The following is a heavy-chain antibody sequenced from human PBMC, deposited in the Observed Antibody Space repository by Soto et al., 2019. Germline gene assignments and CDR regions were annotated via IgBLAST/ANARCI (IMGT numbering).Heavy chain of an antibody. CDR1: GGSISSSSYY. CDR3: ARQYYYDSSGYSGQFDY. Sequence: KPSETLSLTCTVSGGSISSSSYYWGWIRQPPGKGLEWIGSIYYSGSTYYNPSLKSRVTISVDTSKNQFSLKLSSVTAADTAVYYCARQYYYDSSGYSGQFDYWGQGTLVTVSS. D-gene: IGHD3-22*01. J-gene: IGHJ4*02. V-gene: IGHV4-39*01. CDR2: IYYSGST.